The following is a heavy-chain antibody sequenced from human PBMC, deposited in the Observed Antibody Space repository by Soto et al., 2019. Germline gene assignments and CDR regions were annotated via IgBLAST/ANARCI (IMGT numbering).Heavy chain of an antibody. D-gene: IGHD3-3*01. J-gene: IGHJ3*02. CDR3: ARDQDDSSDAFDI. V-gene: IGHV3-7*01. CDR1: GITFSNYW. Sequence: EVHLVESGGGLVQPGGSLRLSCAASGITFSNYWMTWVRQAPGKGLEWVANIKQDGSEKYYVDSVKGRFTISRDNAKNSRYLQMNSLRGEDTAVDYCARDQDDSSDAFDIWGQGTMVTVSS. CDR2: IKQDGSEK.